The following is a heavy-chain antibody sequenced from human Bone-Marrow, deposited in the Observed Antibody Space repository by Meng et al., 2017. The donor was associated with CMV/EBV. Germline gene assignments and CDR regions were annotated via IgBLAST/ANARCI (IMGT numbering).Heavy chain of an antibody. CDR2: IRHDGSNK. CDR1: GFTFSTFG. D-gene: IGHD3-22*01. Sequence: GGSLRLSCAASGFTFSTFGMSWVRQAPGKGLEWVAFIRHDGSNKYYADSVKGRFTISRDTSKNTLSLQMNSLRVEDTAIYYCAKDRAVGGYYDSSGYSDYWGQGPLVTVSS. CDR3: AKDRAVGGYYDSSGYSDY. V-gene: IGHV3-30*02. J-gene: IGHJ4*02.